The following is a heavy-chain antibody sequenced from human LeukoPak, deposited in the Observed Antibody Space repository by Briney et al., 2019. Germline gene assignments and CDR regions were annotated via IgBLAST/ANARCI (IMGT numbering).Heavy chain of an antibody. V-gene: IGHV3-30*18. CDR1: GFSFISYG. CDR3: ANRPSDYGDYVTYFDY. Sequence: PGGSLRLSCAASGFSFISYGMHWVRQAPGKGLEWVGVISDDGRNKKYADSVKGRFTISRDNSKDTLYLQMNSLRDEDTAVYYCANRPSDYGDYVTYFDYGGQGTLVTVPS. D-gene: IGHD4-17*01. J-gene: IGHJ4*02. CDR2: ISDDGRNK.